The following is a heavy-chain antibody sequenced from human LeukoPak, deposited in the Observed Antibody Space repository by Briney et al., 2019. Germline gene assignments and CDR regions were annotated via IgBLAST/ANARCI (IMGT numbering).Heavy chain of an antibody. CDR2: ISYDGSNK. V-gene: IGHV3-30*04. D-gene: IGHD6-13*01. CDR1: GFTFSSYA. Sequence: PGGSLRLSCAASGFTFSSYAMHWVRQAPGKGLEWVAVISYDGSNKYYADSVKGRFTISRDNSKNTLYLQMNSLRAEDTAVYYCARDQESSSWYYYYYYDMDVWGQGTTVTVSS. J-gene: IGHJ6*02. CDR3: ARDQESSSWYYYYYYDMDV.